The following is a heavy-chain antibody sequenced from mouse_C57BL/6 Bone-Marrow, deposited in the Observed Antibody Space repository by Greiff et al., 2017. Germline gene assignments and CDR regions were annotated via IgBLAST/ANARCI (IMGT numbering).Heavy chain of an antibody. V-gene: IGHV1-42*01. CDR3: ARWESRGRVDV. CDR2: INPSTGGT. J-gene: IGHJ1*03. Sequence: EVQLQQSGPELVKPGASVKISCKASGYSFTGYYMNWVKQSPEKSLEWIGEINPSTGGTTYNQKFKAKATLTVDKSSSTAYMQLKSLTSEDSAVYYCARWESRGRVDVGGTGTTVTVSS. D-gene: IGHD4-1*01. CDR1: GYSFTGYY.